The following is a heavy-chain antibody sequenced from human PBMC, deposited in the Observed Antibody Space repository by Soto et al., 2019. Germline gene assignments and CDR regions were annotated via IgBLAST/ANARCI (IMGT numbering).Heavy chain of an antibody. Sequence: GFTFSSYAMHWVRQAPGKGLEWVAVISYDGSNKYYADSVKGRFTISRDNSKNTLYLQMNSLRAEDTAVYYCARDRGDYGDYGYFDYWGQGTLVTVSS. CDR3: ARDRGDYGDYGYFDY. CDR2: ISYDGSNK. D-gene: IGHD4-17*01. J-gene: IGHJ4*02. V-gene: IGHV3-30-3*01. CDR1: GFTFSSYA.